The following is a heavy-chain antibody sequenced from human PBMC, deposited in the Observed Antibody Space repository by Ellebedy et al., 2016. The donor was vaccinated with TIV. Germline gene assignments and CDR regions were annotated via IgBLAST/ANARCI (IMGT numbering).Heavy chain of an antibody. Sequence: GESLKISCAASGFTFSNAWMSWVRQAPGKGLEWVSVIYSGGATSYADSVKGRFTISRDNSKNPLYLQMNSLRVEDTAVYYCARKYIYGFDWGQGTLVTVSS. CDR3: ARKYIYGFD. J-gene: IGHJ4*02. V-gene: IGHV3-66*01. CDR2: IYSGGAT. D-gene: IGHD5-18*01. CDR1: GFTFSNAW.